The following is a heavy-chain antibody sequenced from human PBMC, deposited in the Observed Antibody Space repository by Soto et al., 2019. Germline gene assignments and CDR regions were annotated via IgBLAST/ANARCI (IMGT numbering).Heavy chain of an antibody. CDR2: ISGSGGTT. D-gene: IGHD1-26*01. CDR1: GFTFTIYA. V-gene: IGHV3-23*01. Sequence: EVQLLESGGGLVQPGGSLRLSCAASGFTFTIYAMSWVRQAPGKGLEWVSAISGSGGTTYYADSVKGRFTISRDNSKNTLYLQMNSLRAEDTAVYYCAKGGATYYGLDVWGPGTPVTVSS. CDR3: AKGGATYYGLDV. J-gene: IGHJ6*02.